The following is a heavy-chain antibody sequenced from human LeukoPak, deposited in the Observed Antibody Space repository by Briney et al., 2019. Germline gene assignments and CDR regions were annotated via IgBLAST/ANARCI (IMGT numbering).Heavy chain of an antibody. J-gene: IGHJ4*02. D-gene: IGHD3-22*01. Sequence: SGPTLVKPTQTLTLTCTFSGFSLTTSGVGVGWIRQPPGKALEWLALIYWDDDKRYRSSLKSRLTITKDTSKNQVVLTMTNMDPVDTATYYCAHRGFYYDSSGYYYPYFDYWGQGTLVTVSS. CDR2: IYWDDDK. CDR1: GFSLTTSGVG. V-gene: IGHV2-5*02. CDR3: AHRGFYYDSSGYYYPYFDY.